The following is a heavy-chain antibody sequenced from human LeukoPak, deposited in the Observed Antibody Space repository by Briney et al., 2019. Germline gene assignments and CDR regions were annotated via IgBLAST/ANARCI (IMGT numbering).Heavy chain of an antibody. V-gene: IGHV2-26*01. D-gene: IGHD4-17*01. CDR1: GFALSNARMG. J-gene: IGHJ5*02. CDR2: IFSNDEK. CDR3: ARIYYGDYGSYWFDP. Sequence: SGPTLVNPTETLTLTCTVSGFALSNARMGVSWIRQPPGKALEWLAHIFSNDEKSYSTSLKSRLTISKDTSKSQVVLTMTNMDPVDTATYYCARIYYGDYGSYWFDPWGQGTLVTVSS.